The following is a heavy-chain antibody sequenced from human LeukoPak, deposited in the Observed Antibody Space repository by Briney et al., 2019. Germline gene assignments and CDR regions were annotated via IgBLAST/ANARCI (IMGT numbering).Heavy chain of an antibody. J-gene: IGHJ4*02. CDR1: GFIFTSYG. Sequence: GRSLRLSCAASGFIFTSYGMHWVRQAPGKGLEWVAVIWYDGSKQYYTDSVKGLFTISRDDSKSTLYLQMNSLRVEDTAVYYCARDGGHGYKFDYWGQGTLVTVSS. D-gene: IGHD5-24*01. CDR2: IWYDGSKQ. CDR3: ARDGGHGYKFDY. V-gene: IGHV3-33*01.